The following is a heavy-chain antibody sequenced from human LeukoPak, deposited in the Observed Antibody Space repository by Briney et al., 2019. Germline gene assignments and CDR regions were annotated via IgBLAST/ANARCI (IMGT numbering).Heavy chain of an antibody. CDR3: ARGSTYYYGSGSYFNRPEAPFDY. D-gene: IGHD3-10*01. Sequence: GGSLRLSCAASGFTFSSYSMNWVRQAPGKGLEWVSSISSSSSYIYYADSVKGRFTISRDNAKNSLYLQTNSLRAEDTAVYYCARGSTYYYGSGSYFNRPEAPFDYWGQGTLVTVSS. CDR2: ISSSSSYI. V-gene: IGHV3-21*01. J-gene: IGHJ4*02. CDR1: GFTFSSYS.